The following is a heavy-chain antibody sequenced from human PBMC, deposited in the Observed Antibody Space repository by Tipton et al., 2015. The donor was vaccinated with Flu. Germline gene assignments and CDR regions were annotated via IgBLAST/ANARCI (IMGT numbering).Heavy chain of an antibody. V-gene: IGHV3-33*08. CDR2: IWYDGSNK. Sequence: QLVQSGGGLVQPGGSLRLSCAASGFTFSSYGMHWVRQAPGKGLEWVAVIWYDGSNKYYADSVKGRFTISRDNSKNTLYLQMNSLRAEDTAVYYCARDRDGYNTFDYWGQGTLVTVPS. J-gene: IGHJ4*02. D-gene: IGHD5-24*01. CDR1: GFTFSSYG. CDR3: ARDRDGYNTFDY.